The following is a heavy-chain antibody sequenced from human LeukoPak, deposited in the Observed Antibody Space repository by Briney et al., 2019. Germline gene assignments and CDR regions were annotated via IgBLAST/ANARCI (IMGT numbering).Heavy chain of an antibody. V-gene: IGHV3-33*01. Sequence: GRSLRLSCAASGFTFSSYGMHWVRQAPGKGLEWVAVIWYDGSNKYYADSVKGRFTISRDNSKNMLYLQMNSLRAEDTAVYYCAREDYGSGSYQAFDYWGQGTLVTVSS. CDR1: GFTFSSYG. CDR2: IWYDGSNK. J-gene: IGHJ4*02. D-gene: IGHD3-10*01. CDR3: AREDYGSGSYQAFDY.